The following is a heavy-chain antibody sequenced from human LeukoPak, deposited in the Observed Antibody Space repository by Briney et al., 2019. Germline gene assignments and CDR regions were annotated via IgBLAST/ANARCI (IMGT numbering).Heavy chain of an antibody. CDR1: EFTFSSYS. J-gene: IGHJ4*02. Sequence: GGSLRLSCAASEFTFSSYSMNWVRQAPGKGLEWVGFVRRGASGGATYYAASVKDRFIISRDDSKSIAYLQMNSLETEDTAVYYCSSSYYHDSSGYGPLDYWGQGTLVTVSS. CDR3: SSSYYHDSSGYGPLDY. CDR2: VRRGASGGAT. D-gene: IGHD3-22*01. V-gene: IGHV3-49*04.